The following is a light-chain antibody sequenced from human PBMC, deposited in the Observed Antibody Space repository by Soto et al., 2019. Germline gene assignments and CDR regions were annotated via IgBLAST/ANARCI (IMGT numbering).Light chain of an antibody. CDR2: GAS. V-gene: IGKV3-11*01. CDR3: HQRSNWPLT. J-gene: IGKJ4*01. Sequence: EIVLTQSPATLSLSPGERATLSCRASQSISSHLAWYQQNPGQAPRLLIYGASTRATGIPARFSGSGSGTDFTLTISRVDTEDFAVYYCHQRSNWPLTFVGGTKVEIK. CDR1: QSISSH.